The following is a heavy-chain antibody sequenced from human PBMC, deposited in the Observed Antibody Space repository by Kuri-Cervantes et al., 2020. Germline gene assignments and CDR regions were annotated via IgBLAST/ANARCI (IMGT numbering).Heavy chain of an antibody. J-gene: IGHJ6*02. CDR1: GFTFSSYG. V-gene: IGHV3-30*03. D-gene: IGHD2-2*01. Sequence: GESLKISCAASGFTFSSYGMHWVRQAPGKGLEWVAVTSYDGSNKYYADSVKGRFTISRDNSKNTLYLQMNSLRAEDTAVYYCARVYCSSTSCYGAYYYYDMDVWGQGTTVTVSS. CDR3: ARVYCSSTSCYGAYYYYDMDV. CDR2: TSYDGSNK.